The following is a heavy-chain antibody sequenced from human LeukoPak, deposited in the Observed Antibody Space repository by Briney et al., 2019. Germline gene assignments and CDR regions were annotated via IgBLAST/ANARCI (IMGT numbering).Heavy chain of an antibody. D-gene: IGHD2-15*01. CDR3: AKDREDIVVVVAANTDFDY. CDR2: ISGSGGST. CDR1: GFSFSSYW. Sequence: PGGSLRLSCVASGFSFSSYWMSWVRQAPGKGLEWVSAISGSGGSTYYADSVKGRFTISRDNSKNTLYLQMNSLRAEDTAVYYCAKDREDIVVVVAANTDFDYWGQGTLVTVSS. J-gene: IGHJ4*02. V-gene: IGHV3-23*01.